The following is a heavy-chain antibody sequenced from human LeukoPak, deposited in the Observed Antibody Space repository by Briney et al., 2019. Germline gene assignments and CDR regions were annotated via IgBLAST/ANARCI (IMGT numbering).Heavy chain of an antibody. D-gene: IGHD4-17*01. V-gene: IGHV1-18*01. Sequence: VASVNLSCTASGYTFTSYGFSRVRQAPGQGLEWMGLISAYNGNTNYGQKLQGRVTITTDTSKSTAYMKLRSLRSDDTAVYYCARARYGDYGDYYFDYWGQGTLVTVSS. CDR3: ARARYGDYGDYYFDY. CDR2: ISAYNGNT. CDR1: GYTFTSYG. J-gene: IGHJ4*02.